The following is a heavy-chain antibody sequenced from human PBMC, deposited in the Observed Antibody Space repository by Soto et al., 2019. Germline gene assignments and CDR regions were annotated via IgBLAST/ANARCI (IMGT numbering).Heavy chain of an antibody. CDR2: INAGNGNT. V-gene: IGHV1-3*01. J-gene: IGHJ5*02. Sequence: QVQLVQSGAEVKKPGASVKVSCKASGYTFTSYAMHWVRQATGQRLEWMGWINAGNGNTKYSQKFQGRVTITRDTSASTVYMELSSLRSEDTAVYYCSSRGYCSSTSCPRRAENWFDPWGQGTLVTGYS. CDR3: SSRGYCSSTSCPRRAENWFDP. D-gene: IGHD2-2*01. CDR1: GYTFTSYA.